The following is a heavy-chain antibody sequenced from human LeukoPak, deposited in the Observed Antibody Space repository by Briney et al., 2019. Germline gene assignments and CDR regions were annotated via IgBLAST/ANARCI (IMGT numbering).Heavy chain of an antibody. CDR2: IYHNGVT. D-gene: IGHD3-22*01. CDR3: ASPDYYDSSGYYFLFDY. Sequence: PSETLSLTCTVSGGSISSGYYWGWIRQPPGKGLEWIGSIYHNGVTYYNPSLRSRLSISLDTSKNQFSLRLSSVTAADTAVYYCASPDYYDSSGYYFLFDYWGQGTLVTVSS. J-gene: IGHJ4*02. V-gene: IGHV4-38-2*02. CDR1: GGSISSGYY.